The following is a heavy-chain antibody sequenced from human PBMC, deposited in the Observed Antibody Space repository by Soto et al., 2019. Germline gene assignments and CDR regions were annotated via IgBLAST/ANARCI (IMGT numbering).Heavy chain of an antibody. D-gene: IGHD5-12*01. V-gene: IGHV4-30-4*02. Sequence: PSDTVSLTCTVSGGSISSGDYSSSWIRQPPGKGLGWIGYIYSSGSPYFNPSLKSRVTISVDTSKNQFSLKLSPVTAADTAVYYCASYSGEMATITAWGQGTLGTVSS. CDR3: ASYSGEMATITA. J-gene: IGHJ5*02. CDR1: GGSISSGDYS. CDR2: IYSSGSP.